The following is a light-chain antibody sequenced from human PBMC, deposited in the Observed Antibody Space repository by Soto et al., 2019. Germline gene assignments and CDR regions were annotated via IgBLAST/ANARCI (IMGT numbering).Light chain of an antibody. V-gene: IGKV1-39*01. CDR3: QQSYSTPYI. CDR1: QSISSY. J-gene: IGKJ2*01. Sequence: DIQMTQSPSSLSASVGDRVTITCRASQSISSYLNWYQQKPGEAPKLVIYVASSLQSGVPSRFSGSGSGTDFPLTISSLQPEDFATYPCQQSYSTPYIFGRGTKREIK. CDR2: VAS.